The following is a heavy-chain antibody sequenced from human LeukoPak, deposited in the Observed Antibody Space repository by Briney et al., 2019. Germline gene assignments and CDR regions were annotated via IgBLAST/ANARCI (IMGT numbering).Heavy chain of an antibody. D-gene: IGHD3-3*01. CDR1: GGSISSGSYY. Sequence: KTSETLSLTCTVSGGSISSGSYYWSWIRQPAGKGLEWIGRIYTSGSTNYNPSLKSRVTISVDTSKNQFSLKLSSVTAADTAVYYCARGAKSYDPFGRDYYYYMDVWGKGTTVTISS. CDR3: ARGAKSYDPFGRDYYYYMDV. V-gene: IGHV4-61*02. CDR2: IYTSGST. J-gene: IGHJ6*03.